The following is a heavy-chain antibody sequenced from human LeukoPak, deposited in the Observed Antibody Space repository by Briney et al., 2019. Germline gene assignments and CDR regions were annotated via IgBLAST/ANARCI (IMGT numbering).Heavy chain of an antibody. CDR1: GFTFSSYW. CDR2: IKQDGTEK. D-gene: IGHD3-16*01. V-gene: IGHV3-7*01. J-gene: IGHJ4*02. Sequence: GGSLRLSCAASGFTFSSYWMSWVRQAPGKGLEWVANIKQDGTEKYYVDSVKGRFTISRDNAKNSLYLQMNSLRAEDTAVYYCARSLDYHAGRHFDYWGQGTLVTVSS. CDR3: ARSLDYHAGRHFDY.